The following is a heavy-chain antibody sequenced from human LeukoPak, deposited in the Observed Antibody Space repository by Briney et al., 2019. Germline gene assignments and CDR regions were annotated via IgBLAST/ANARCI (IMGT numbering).Heavy chain of an antibody. D-gene: IGHD6-6*01. V-gene: IGHV6-1*01. Sequence: SQTLSLTCAISGDSVSSSTSAWNWIRQSPSRGLKWLGRTYYRSKWYNDYAVSVKSRITINPDTSKNQFSLQLNSVTPEDTAVYYCARDVSARLDFWGQGTLVTVSS. CDR3: ARDVSARLDF. CDR1: GDSVSSSTSA. CDR2: TYYRSKWYN. J-gene: IGHJ4*02.